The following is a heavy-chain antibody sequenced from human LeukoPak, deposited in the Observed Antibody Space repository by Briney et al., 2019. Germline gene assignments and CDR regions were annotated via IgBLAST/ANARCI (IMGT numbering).Heavy chain of an antibody. CDR1: GGSISSSSYY. Sequence: PSETLSLTCTVSGGSISSSSYYWGWIGQPPGKGLEWIGSIYYSGSTYYNPSLKSRVTISVDTSKNQFSLKLSSVTAADTAVYYCARRGIYYYYGMDVWGQGTTVTVSS. J-gene: IGHJ6*02. D-gene: IGHD1-14*01. CDR3: ARRGIYYYYGMDV. V-gene: IGHV4-39*01. CDR2: IYYSGST.